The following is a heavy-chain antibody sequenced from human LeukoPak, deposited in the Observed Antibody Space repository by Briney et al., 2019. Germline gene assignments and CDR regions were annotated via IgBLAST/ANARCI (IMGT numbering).Heavy chain of an antibody. J-gene: IGHJ6*03. CDR1: VGSISSGDYY. V-gene: IGHV4-30-4*08. CDR2: IYYSGST. D-gene: IGHD3-22*01. CDR3: ARAPADYYDSSGYYYNYYYYMDV. Sequence: PSETLSLTCTVSVGSISSGDYYWSWIRQPPGKGLEWIGYIYYSGSTYYNPSLKSRVTISVDTSKNQFSLKLSSVTAADTAVYYCARAPADYYDSSGYYYNYYYYMDVWGKGTTVTVSS.